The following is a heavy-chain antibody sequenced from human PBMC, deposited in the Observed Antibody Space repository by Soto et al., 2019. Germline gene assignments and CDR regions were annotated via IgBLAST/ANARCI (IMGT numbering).Heavy chain of an antibody. Sequence: QVQLVESGGGVVQPGRSLRLSCAASGFTFSSYGMHWVRQAPGKGLEWVAVISYDGSNKYYADSVKGRFTISRDNSKNTMYLQMNSLRAEDTAVYYCAKDLRFTMVRGVTYCFDYWGQGTLVTVSS. CDR3: AKDLRFTMVRGVTYCFDY. CDR1: GFTFSSYG. CDR2: ISYDGSNK. J-gene: IGHJ4*02. V-gene: IGHV3-30*18. D-gene: IGHD3-10*01.